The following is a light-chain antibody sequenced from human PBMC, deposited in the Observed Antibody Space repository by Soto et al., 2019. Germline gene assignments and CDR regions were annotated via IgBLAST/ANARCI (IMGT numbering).Light chain of an antibody. Sequence: QSVLTQPPSASGAPGQRVTISCSGSTSNIGSHPVSWFQQLPGAAPRLLVSNNNQRPSGVPDRFSGSKSGTSASLAISGLQSEDEADFYCATWDTSLDAWVFGGGTKVTVL. CDR1: TSNIGSHP. CDR3: ATWDTSLDAWV. J-gene: IGLJ3*02. CDR2: NNN. V-gene: IGLV1-44*01.